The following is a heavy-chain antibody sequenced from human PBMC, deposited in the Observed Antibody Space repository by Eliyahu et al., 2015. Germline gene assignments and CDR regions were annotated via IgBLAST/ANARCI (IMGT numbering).Heavy chain of an antibody. CDR3: AKDLKYYDILSLYYYYYGMDV. Sequence: MHWVRQAPGKGLEWVAVISYDGSNKYYADSVKGRFTISRDNSKNTLYLQMNSLRAEDTAVYYCAKDLKYYDILSLYYYYYGMDVWGQGTTVTVSS. D-gene: IGHD3-9*01. V-gene: IGHV3-30*18. J-gene: IGHJ6*02. CDR2: ISYDGSNK.